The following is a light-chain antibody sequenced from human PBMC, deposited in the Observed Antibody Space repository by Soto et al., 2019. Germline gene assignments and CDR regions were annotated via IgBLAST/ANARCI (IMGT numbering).Light chain of an antibody. Sequence: EIVLTQSPGTLSLSPGERATLSCRASQSVSSSYLSRYQQKPGQAPRLLIYGPSSRATGIPDRFSGSGSGTDFTLTISRLEPEDFAVYYCQQYGTSRTFGQGTKVEIK. CDR2: GPS. J-gene: IGKJ1*01. CDR3: QQYGTSRT. V-gene: IGKV3-20*01. CDR1: QSVSSSY.